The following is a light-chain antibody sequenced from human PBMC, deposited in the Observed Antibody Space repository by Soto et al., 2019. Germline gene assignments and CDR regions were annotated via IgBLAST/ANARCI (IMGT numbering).Light chain of an antibody. J-gene: IGKJ5*01. CDR2: DAS. Sequence: DIQMTQSPSTLSASVGDRVTITCRASQSISSWLAWYQQKPGKAPKFLIYDASNLETGVPSRFSGSGSGTDFTFTISSLQPDDFATYYCQQFNTNSLITFGQGTRLEI. CDR1: QSISSW. V-gene: IGKV1-5*01. CDR3: QQFNTNSLIT.